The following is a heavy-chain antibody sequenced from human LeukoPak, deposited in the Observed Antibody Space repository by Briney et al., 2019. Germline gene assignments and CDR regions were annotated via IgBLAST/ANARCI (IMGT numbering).Heavy chain of an antibody. CDR1: GGSISSSSYY. V-gene: IGHV4-39*01. CDR3: ARGPPYSNYDFDY. Sequence: SETLSLTCTVSGGSISSSSYYWGWIRQPPGKGLEWIGSIYYSGSTYYNPSLKSRVTISVDTSKNQFSLKLSSVTAADTAVYYCARGPPYSNYDFDYWGQGTLVTVSS. D-gene: IGHD4-4*01. J-gene: IGHJ4*02. CDR2: IYYSGST.